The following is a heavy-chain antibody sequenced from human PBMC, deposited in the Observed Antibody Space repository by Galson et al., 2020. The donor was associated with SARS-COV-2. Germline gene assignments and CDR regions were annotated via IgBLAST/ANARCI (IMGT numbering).Heavy chain of an antibody. CDR1: GYTFTSYG. CDR3: ARAVGATTTDAVDV. V-gene: IGHV1-18*04. CDR2: ISAYNGNT. J-gene: IGHJ3*01. D-gene: IGHD1-26*01. Sequence: ASVKVSCKASGYTFTSYGISWVRQAPGQGLEWMGWISAYNGNTNYAQKLQGRVTMTTDTSTSTAYMELRSMRSDDTDVYYCARAVGATTTDAVDVCGQGTMVTVSS.